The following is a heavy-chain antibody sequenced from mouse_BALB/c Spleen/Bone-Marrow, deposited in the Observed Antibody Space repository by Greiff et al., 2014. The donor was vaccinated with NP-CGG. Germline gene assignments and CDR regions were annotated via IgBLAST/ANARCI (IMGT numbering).Heavy chain of an antibody. CDR1: GFTFSSYG. D-gene: IGHD2-3*01. CDR3: ARGVDDYSWFAY. J-gene: IGHJ3*01. CDR2: INRNGGTN. V-gene: IGHV5-6-3*01. Sequence: VQLKQSGGGLVQPGGSLKLSCTASGFTFSSYGLSWVRQTPDKRLELVATINRNGGTNSYPDSVKGRFTISRDNAKNTLYLQMSSLKSEDTALYYCARGVDDYSWFAYWGQGTLVTVSA.